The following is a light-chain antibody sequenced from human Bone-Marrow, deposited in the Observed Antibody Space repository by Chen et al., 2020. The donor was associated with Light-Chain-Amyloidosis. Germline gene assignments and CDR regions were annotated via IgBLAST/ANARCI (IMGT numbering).Light chain of an antibody. CDR1: QDVLYSSNNKNY. CDR3: QQYYSTPYT. CDR2: WAS. Sequence: DILITHSPDSLAVSVGERATINCKYSQDVLYSSNNKNYLAWYQPKPGQPPKLLIYWASTRESGVHDRFSGSGSGTDFTLTISSLQAEDVAVYYCQQYYSTPYTFGQGTKLEIK. V-gene: IGKV4-1*01. J-gene: IGKJ2*01.